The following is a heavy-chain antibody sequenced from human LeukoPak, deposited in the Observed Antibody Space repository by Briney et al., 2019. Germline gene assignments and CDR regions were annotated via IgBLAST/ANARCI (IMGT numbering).Heavy chain of an antibody. Sequence: GGSLRLSCEASGFTFRNHGMHWVRQAPGKGLEWVAVISYDGSNKYYADSVKGRFTISRDNSKNTLYLQMNSLRAEDTAVYYCARGPDYYDSSGYAKFDYWGQGTLVTVSS. V-gene: IGHV3-30*19. CDR3: ARGPDYYDSSGYAKFDY. CDR1: GFTFRNHG. J-gene: IGHJ4*02. CDR2: ISYDGSNK. D-gene: IGHD3-22*01.